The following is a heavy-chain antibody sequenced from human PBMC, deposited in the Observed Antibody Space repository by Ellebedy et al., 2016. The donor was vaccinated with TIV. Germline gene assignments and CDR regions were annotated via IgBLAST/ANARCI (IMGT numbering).Heavy chain of an antibody. CDR3: ARRGSYGDYAVQINSWFDS. D-gene: IGHD4-17*01. J-gene: IGHJ5*02. Sequence: PGGSLRLSCVASGFSFRSYWMSWVRQAPGKGLEWVANIYQDGSNPYYVDSVKGRFTISRDNANKSLFLQMNSLRGEDPAVYYCARRGSYGDYAVQINSWFDSWGRGTLVTVSS. V-gene: IGHV3-7*01. CDR1: GFSFRSYW. CDR2: IYQDGSNP.